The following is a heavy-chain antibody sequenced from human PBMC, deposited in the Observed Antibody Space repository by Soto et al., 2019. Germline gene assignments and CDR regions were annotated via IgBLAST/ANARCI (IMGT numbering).Heavy chain of an antibody. CDR3: ARDGVVDAFDI. D-gene: IGHD3-16*01. J-gene: IGHJ3*02. CDR2: ISYDGSNK. V-gene: IGHV3-30-3*01. CDR1: GFTFSSYA. Sequence: QVQLVESGGGVVRPGRSLRLSCAASGFTFSSYAMHWVRQAPGKGLEWVAVISYDGSNKYYADSVKGRFTISRDNSKNTLYLQMNSLRAEDTAVYYCARDGVVDAFDIWGQGTMVTVSS.